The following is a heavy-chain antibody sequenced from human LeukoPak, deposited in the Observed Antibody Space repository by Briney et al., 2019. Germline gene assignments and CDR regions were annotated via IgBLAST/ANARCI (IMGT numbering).Heavy chain of an antibody. V-gene: IGHV1-69*04. CDR1: GGTFSSYA. D-gene: IGHD3-22*01. CDR3: AYDSPHQFDY. CDR2: IIPILGIA. J-gene: IGHJ4*02. Sequence: ASVKVSCEASGGTFSSYAISWVRQAPGQGLEWMGRIIPILGIANYAQKFQGRVTITADKSTSTAYMELSSLRSEDTAVYYCAYDSPHQFDYWGQGTLVTVSS.